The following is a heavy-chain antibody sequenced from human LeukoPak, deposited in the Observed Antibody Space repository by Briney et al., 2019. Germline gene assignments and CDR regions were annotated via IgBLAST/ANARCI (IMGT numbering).Heavy chain of an antibody. D-gene: IGHD3-10*01. V-gene: IGHV1-69*01. Sequence: SVKVSCKASGGTFSSSAINWVRQAPGQGLEWMGGIIPIFGTANYAQKFQGRVTITADESTSTAYMELSSLRSEDTAVYYCARGGVRGDYYYYYYMDVWGKGTTVTISS. J-gene: IGHJ6*03. CDR2: IIPIFGTA. CDR3: ARGGVRGDYYYYYYMDV. CDR1: GGTFSSSA.